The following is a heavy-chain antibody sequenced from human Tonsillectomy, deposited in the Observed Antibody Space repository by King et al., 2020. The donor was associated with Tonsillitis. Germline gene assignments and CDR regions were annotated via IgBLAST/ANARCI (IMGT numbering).Heavy chain of an antibody. V-gene: IGHV1-18*04. Sequence: VQLVQSGAEVKKPGVSVKVSCKASGYTFTSYGISWVRQAPGQGLEWMGWISTYNGNTNCAQNLQGRVTMTTDTSTSTAYMELRSLRSDDTAVYYCARGTYHYASYAMDVWGQGTTVTVSS. CDR2: ISTYNGNT. D-gene: IGHD3-10*01. CDR3: ARGTYHYASYAMDV. J-gene: IGHJ6*02. CDR1: GYTFTSYG.